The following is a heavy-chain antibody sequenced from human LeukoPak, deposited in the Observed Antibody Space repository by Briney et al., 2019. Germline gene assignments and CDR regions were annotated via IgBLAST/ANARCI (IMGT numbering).Heavy chain of an antibody. Sequence: SVKVSCKASGGTFSSYAISWVRQAPGQGLEWMGRIIPILGIANYAQKFQGRVTITADKSTSTAYMELSSLRSEDTGVYYCARDQDGYYDEYDAFDIWGQGTMVTVSS. V-gene: IGHV1-69*04. D-gene: IGHD3-22*01. CDR1: GGTFSSYA. CDR3: ARDQDGYYDEYDAFDI. CDR2: IIPILGIA. J-gene: IGHJ3*02.